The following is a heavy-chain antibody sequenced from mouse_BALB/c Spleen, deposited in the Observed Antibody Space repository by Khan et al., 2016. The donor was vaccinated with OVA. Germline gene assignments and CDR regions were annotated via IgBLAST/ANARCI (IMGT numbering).Heavy chain of an antibody. V-gene: IGHV3-8*02. CDR3: ACELRGFAY. CDR2: ISYSGNS. J-gene: IGHJ3*01. CDR1: GDSITSGY. D-gene: IGHD1-1*01. Sequence: EVQLVETGPSLVKPSQTLSLTCSVTGDSITSGYWNWIRKFPGNKLEYMGYISYSGNSYYNPSLKSRISITRDTSKKQYYLQLNSVTTEDTATYYCACELRGFAYWGQGTLVTVSA.